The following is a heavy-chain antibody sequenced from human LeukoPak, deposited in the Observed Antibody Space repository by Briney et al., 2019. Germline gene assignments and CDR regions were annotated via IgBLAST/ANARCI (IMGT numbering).Heavy chain of an antibody. CDR1: GFTFSRNG. J-gene: IGHJ3*01. CDR3: ARGGVATAWGAFDV. Sequence: GRSLRLSCAASGFTFSRNGMHWVRQAPGEGLEWVAVIYYDGNQKYYGDSVKGRFTVSRDVSENMLYLQMSSLRADDTAVYYCARGGVATAWGAFDVWGQGTMVTVSS. D-gene: IGHD4-23*01. V-gene: IGHV3-33*01. CDR2: IYYDGNQK.